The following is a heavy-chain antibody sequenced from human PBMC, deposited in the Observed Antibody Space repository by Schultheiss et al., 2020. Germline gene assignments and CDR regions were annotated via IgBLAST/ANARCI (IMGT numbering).Heavy chain of an antibody. V-gene: IGHV4-34*11. J-gene: IGHJ5*02. CDR2: IYYSGST. CDR3: ARDNWDDVHWFDP. Sequence: SQTLSLTCAVYGGSFSGYYWGWIRQPPGKGLEWIGSIYYSGSTNYNPSLKSRVTISVDTSKNQFSLKLSSVTAADTAVYFCARDNWDDVHWFDPWGQGTLVTGYS. D-gene: IGHD1-20*01. CDR1: GGSFSGYY.